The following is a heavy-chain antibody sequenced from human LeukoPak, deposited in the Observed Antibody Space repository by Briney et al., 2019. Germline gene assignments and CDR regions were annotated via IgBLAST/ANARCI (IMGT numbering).Heavy chain of an antibody. Sequence: TGGSLRLSCAASGFTFISYAMTWVRQAPGKGLEWVSAVSGYGGRSYYADSVKGRFTISRDNSKNTLYLQMNSLRAEDTAVYYCAKDGGSYSANYGGAAESDNWGQGTLVTVSS. J-gene: IGHJ4*02. CDR2: VSGYGGRS. D-gene: IGHD1-26*01. V-gene: IGHV3-23*01. CDR1: GFTFISYA. CDR3: AKDGGSYSANYGGAAESDN.